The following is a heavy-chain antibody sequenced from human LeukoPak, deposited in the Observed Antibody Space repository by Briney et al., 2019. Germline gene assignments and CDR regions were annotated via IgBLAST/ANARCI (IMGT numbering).Heavy chain of an antibody. Sequence: PSETLSLTCTVSGGSITSTSYYWGWIRQPPGKGLEWIGSIYYSGSTYYNPSLKSRVTISVDTSKNQFSLKLSSVTAADTAVYYCARRGYSSGWFQEGPCYFDYWGQGTLVTVSS. D-gene: IGHD6-19*01. V-gene: IGHV4-39*01. J-gene: IGHJ4*02. CDR1: GGSITSTSYY. CDR3: ARRGYSSGWFQEGPCYFDY. CDR2: IYYSGST.